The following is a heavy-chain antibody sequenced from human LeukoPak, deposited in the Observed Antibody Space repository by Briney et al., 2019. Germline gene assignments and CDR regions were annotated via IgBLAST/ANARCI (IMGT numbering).Heavy chain of an antibody. V-gene: IGHV1-18*01. J-gene: IGHJ3*02. Sequence: ASVKVSCKASGYTFTSYGISWVRQAPGQGLEWMGWISAHNGNTNYAQKLQGRVTMTTDTSTNTAYMELRSLRSDDTAVYYCARDSYIVATIGAFDIWGQGTMVTVSS. CDR2: ISAHNGNT. CDR1: GYTFTSYG. CDR3: ARDSYIVATIGAFDI. D-gene: IGHD5-12*01.